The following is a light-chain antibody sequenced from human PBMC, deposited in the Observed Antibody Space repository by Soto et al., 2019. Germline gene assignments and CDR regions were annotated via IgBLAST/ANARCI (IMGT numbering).Light chain of an antibody. CDR1: SSDVGSYNL. V-gene: IGLV2-23*01. J-gene: IGLJ1*01. CDR3: CSFASNTDV. Sequence: QSALTQPASVSGAPGQSITLSCTGTSSDVGSYNLVSWYQQHPGKAPKLMISEGGKRPSGVSNRFSGSKSVNTASLTISGLQAEDEADYYCCSFASNTDVFGTGTKLTVL. CDR2: EGG.